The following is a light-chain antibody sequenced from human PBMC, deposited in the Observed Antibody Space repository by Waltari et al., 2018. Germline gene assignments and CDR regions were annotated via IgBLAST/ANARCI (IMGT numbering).Light chain of an antibody. J-gene: IGLJ2*01. V-gene: IGLV3-1*01. CDR2: QDS. CDR1: KLEDRY. CDR3: QAWDRNTYVV. Sequence: SYELTQPPSVSVSPGQTASIRCPGDKLEDRYVCWYQQKPGQSPVLVLHQDSKRPSGIPERFSGFNSGNTATLTISETQAMDEADYYCQAWDRNTYVVFGGGTKLTVL.